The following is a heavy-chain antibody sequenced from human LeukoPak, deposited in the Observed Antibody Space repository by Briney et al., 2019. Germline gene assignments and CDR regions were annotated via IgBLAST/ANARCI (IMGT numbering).Heavy chain of an antibody. CDR2: IYPGDSDT. D-gene: IGHD3-10*01. CDR1: GYTFTNYW. J-gene: IGHJ4*02. CDR3: ARLNDYGSGSLLGY. V-gene: IGHV5-51*01. Sequence: GESLKISCKGSGYTFTNYWIAWVRQMPRKGLEWMGIIYPGDSDTRYSPSFQGQVIISADKSIRTAYLQWSSLKASDTAMYYCARLNDYGSGSLLGYWGQGTLVTVSS.